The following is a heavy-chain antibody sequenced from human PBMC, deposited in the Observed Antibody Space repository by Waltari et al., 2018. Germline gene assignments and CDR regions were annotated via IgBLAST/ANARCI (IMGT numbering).Heavy chain of an antibody. CDR1: GFTFSSYW. J-gene: IGHJ4*02. CDR2: IKQDGSEK. Sequence: EVQLVESGGGLVQPGGSLRLSCAASGFTFSSYWMSWVRQAPGKGLEWVANIKQDGSEKYYVDSVKGRFTISRDNAKNSLYLQMNSLRAEYTAVYYCARVYDSSGYYTYYFDYWGQGTLVTVSS. CDR3: ARVYDSSGYYTYYFDY. D-gene: IGHD3-22*01. V-gene: IGHV3-7*04.